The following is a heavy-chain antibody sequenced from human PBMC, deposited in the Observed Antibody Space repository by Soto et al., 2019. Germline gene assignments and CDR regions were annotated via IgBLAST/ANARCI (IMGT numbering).Heavy chain of an antibody. J-gene: IGHJ5*02. D-gene: IGHD3-10*01. CDR1: GFTFSSYG. Sequence: QVQLVESGGGVVQPGRSLRLSCAASGFTFSSYGMHWVRQAPGKGLEWVAVIWYDGSNKYYADSVKGRFTISRDNSKNTLYLQMNSLRAEDTAVYYCARDRRYGSGINWFDPWGQGTLVTVSS. CDR3: ARDRRYGSGINWFDP. V-gene: IGHV3-33*01. CDR2: IWYDGSNK.